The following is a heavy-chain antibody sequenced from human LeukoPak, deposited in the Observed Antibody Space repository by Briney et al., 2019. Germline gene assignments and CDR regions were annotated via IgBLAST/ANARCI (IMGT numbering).Heavy chain of an antibody. CDR1: GGSISSYY. CDR3: AVSYSGDSNYIVGFDY. D-gene: IGHD4-11*01. J-gene: IGHJ4*02. V-gene: IGHV4-59*08. CDR2: IYYSGST. Sequence: SETLSLTCTVSGGSISSYYWSWIRQPPGKGLEWIGYIYYSGSTNYNPSLKSRVTISVDTSKNQFSLKLSSVTAADTAVYYCAVSYSGDSNYIVGFDYWGQGTLVTVSS.